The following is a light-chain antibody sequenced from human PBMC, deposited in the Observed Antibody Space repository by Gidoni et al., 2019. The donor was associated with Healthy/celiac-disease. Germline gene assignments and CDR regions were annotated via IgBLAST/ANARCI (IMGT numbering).Light chain of an antibody. V-gene: IGKV3-15*01. CDR2: GAS. Sequence: EIVMTQSPATLSVSPGERATLSCRASQSVSSNLAWYQQKPGQGPRLLSYGASTRATCIPARFSGSGSGKEFTLTISSLQSEDFAVYYCQQYNNWPQTFGQGTKLEIK. J-gene: IGKJ2*01. CDR1: QSVSSN. CDR3: QQYNNWPQT.